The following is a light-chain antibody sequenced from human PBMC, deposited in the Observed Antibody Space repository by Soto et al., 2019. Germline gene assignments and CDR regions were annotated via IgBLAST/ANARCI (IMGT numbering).Light chain of an antibody. J-gene: IGLJ2*01. CDR2: AVS. V-gene: IGLV2-14*01. CDR3: SSYTSTSTLV. CDR1: SSDVGGYKY. Sequence: QSALTQPASVSGSPGQSITIPCTGTSSDVGGYKYVSWYQHHPGKAPKLIIYAVSNRPSGVSNRFSGSKSGNTASLTISGLQAEDEADYYCSSYTSTSTLVFGGGTKLTVL.